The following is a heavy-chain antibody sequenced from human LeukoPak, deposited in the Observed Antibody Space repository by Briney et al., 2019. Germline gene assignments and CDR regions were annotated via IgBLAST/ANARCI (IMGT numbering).Heavy chain of an antibody. CDR3: ARDLTDIVVVPAATSTLYYYYGMDV. J-gene: IGHJ6*02. Sequence: PGRSLRLSCAASGFTFSSYGMHWVRQAPGKGLEWVAVIWYDGSNKYYVDSVKGRFTISRDNSKKSLYLQMNSLRAEDTAVYYCARDLTDIVVVPAATSTLYYYYGMDVWGQGTTVTVSS. V-gene: IGHV3-33*01. CDR1: GFTFSSYG. D-gene: IGHD2-2*01. CDR2: IWYDGSNK.